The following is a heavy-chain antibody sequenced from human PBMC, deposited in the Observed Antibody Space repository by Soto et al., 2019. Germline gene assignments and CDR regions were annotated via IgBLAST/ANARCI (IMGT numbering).Heavy chain of an antibody. CDR3: ARDLTTKLESSRYYYYYMDV. V-gene: IGHV3-21*01. Sequence: GGSLRLSCAASGFTFSSYSMNWVRQAPGKGLEWVSSISSSSSYIYYADSVKGRFTISRDNAKNSLYLQMNSLRAEDTAVYYCARDLTTKLESSRYYYYYMDVWGKGTTVTVSS. CDR2: ISSSSSYI. CDR1: GFTFSSYS. J-gene: IGHJ6*03. D-gene: IGHD3-3*01.